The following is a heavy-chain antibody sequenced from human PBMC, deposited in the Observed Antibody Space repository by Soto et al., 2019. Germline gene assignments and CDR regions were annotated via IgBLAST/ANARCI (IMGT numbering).Heavy chain of an antibody. CDR3: ARXVCSGGSCQPGYYYYGMDV. Sequence: PGGSLRLSCAASGFTFNSYSMNWVRQAPGKGLEWVSSISSSSSYIYYADSVKGRFTISRDNAKNSLYLQMNSLRAEDTAVYYCARXVCSGGSCQPGYYYYGMDVWGQGTTVTVYS. V-gene: IGHV3-21*01. J-gene: IGHJ6*02. D-gene: IGHD2-15*01. CDR1: GFTFNSYS. CDR2: ISSSSSYI.